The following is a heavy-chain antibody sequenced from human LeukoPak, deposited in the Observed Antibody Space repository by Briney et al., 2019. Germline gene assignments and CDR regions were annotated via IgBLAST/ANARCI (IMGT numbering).Heavy chain of an antibody. J-gene: IGHJ4*02. Sequence: PGGALRLSCVASGFTFSSYAMSWVRPAPGKGLEWVSAISGSGGSTYYADAVKGRFTISRDNSKNTLYLQMNSLRAEDTAVYYCAKLQIVGATPFDYWGQGTLVTVSS. CDR2: ISGSGGST. D-gene: IGHD1-26*01. V-gene: IGHV3-23*01. CDR1: GFTFSSYA. CDR3: AKLQIVGATPFDY.